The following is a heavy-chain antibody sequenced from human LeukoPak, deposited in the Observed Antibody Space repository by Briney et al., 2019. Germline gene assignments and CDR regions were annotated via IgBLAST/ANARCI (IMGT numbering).Heavy chain of an antibody. D-gene: IGHD4/OR15-4a*01. CDR1: GFTVSSNY. CDR3: ARDGAAGALDI. J-gene: IGHJ3*02. CDR2: IYSGGST. Sequence: GGSLRLSCAASGFTVSSNYMSWVRQAPGKGLERVSVIYSGGSTYYADSVKGRFTISRDNSKNTLYLQMNSLRAEDTAVYYCARDGAAGALDIWGQGTMVIVSS. V-gene: IGHV3-53*01.